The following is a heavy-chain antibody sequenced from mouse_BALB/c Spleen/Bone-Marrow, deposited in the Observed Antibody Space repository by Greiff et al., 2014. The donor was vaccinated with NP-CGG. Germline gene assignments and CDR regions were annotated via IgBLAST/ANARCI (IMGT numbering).Heavy chain of an antibody. J-gene: IGHJ2*01. CDR3: TGLGYYGYFAY. D-gene: IGHD1-1*01. CDR1: GFGFSRFW. CDR2: INPDSSTI. V-gene: IGHV4-1*02. Sequence: VQLKESGGGLVQPGGSLKLSCAASGFGFSRFWMSWVRQAPGKGLEWIGEINPDSSTINYTPSLKDKFIISRDNAKNTLYLQMSKVSYEDAALYYCTGLGYYGYFAYWGQGTTLTVSS.